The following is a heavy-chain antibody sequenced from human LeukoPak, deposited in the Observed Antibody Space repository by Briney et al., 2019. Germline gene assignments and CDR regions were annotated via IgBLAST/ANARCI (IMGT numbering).Heavy chain of an antibody. CDR3: ARGFERFYYGSGRYIPFDY. D-gene: IGHD3-10*01. J-gene: IGHJ4*02. V-gene: IGHV6-1*01. CDR1: GDSVSSNSAA. CDR2: TYYRSKWYN. Sequence: SQTLSLTCVISGDSVSSNSAAWNWIRQSPSRGLEWLGRTYYRSKWYNDYAVSVKSRITINPDTSKNQFSLQLNSVTPEDTAVYYCARGFERFYYGSGRYIPFDYWGQGTLVTVSS.